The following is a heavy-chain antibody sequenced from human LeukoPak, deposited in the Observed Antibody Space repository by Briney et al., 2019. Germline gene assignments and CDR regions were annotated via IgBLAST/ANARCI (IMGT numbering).Heavy chain of an antibody. J-gene: IGHJ2*01. V-gene: IGHV4-34*01. CDR3: ARVAMTGYYDHWYFDL. D-gene: IGHD3-9*01. Sequence: SETLSLTCGVSDDSFSGYYWSWIRQSPGKALEYIGEVSSIGSANYSPALESRVLMSADTSKNQATLKLTSVTAADTGVYYCARVAMTGYYDHWYFDLWGRGIPVSVSS. CDR1: DDSFSGYY. CDR2: VSSIGSA.